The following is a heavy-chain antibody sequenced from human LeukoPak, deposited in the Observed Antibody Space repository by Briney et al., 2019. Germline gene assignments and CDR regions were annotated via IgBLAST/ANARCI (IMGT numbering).Heavy chain of an antibody. D-gene: IGHD3-22*01. Sequence: PSETLSLTCTVSGYSISSGYYWGWIRQPPGKGLEWIGSIYYSGSTYYNPSLKSRVTISVDTSKNQFSLRLSSVTAADTAVYYCARVTGYMIEDYFDYWGQGTLVTVSS. J-gene: IGHJ4*02. CDR2: IYYSGST. V-gene: IGHV4-38-2*02. CDR3: ARVTGYMIEDYFDY. CDR1: GYSISSGYY.